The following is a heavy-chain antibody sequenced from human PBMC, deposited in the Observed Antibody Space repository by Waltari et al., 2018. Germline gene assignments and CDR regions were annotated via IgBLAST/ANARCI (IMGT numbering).Heavy chain of an antibody. CDR1: GFTFDDYA. V-gene: IGHV3-9*01. CDR3: AKKNDEVFDRNGLVYDAFDM. CDR2: INWNSGSI. D-gene: IGHD3-22*01. Sequence: EVQLVESGGGLVQPGRSLRLSCVGSGFTFDDYAMHWVRQAPGKGLEWVSVINWNSGSIGYGDSVKGRFIISRDNARNSVHLQMNGLTSEDTALYYCAKKNDEVFDRNGLVYDAFDMWGQGTMVTVSS. J-gene: IGHJ3*02.